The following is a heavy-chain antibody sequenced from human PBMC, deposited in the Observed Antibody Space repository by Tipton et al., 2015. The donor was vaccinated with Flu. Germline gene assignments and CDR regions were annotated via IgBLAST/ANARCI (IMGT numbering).Heavy chain of an antibody. J-gene: IGHJ4*02. CDR3: ATTTYYYGSGSHDY. D-gene: IGHD3-10*01. Sequence: SLRLSCTASGFTFSRYAMSWVRQAPGKGLEWVSAIGGGGATTYFADSVKGRFTISRDNIRDTLYLQMNSLRAEDTAIYYCATTTYYYGSGSHDYWGQGTLVTVSS. CDR2: IGGGGATT. CDR1: GFTFSRYA. V-gene: IGHV3-23*01.